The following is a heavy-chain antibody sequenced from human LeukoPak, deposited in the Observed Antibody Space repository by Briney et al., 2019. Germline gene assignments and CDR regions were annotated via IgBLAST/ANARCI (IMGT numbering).Heavy chain of an antibody. D-gene: IGHD6-13*01. CDR1: GGTFSSYA. CDR3: ARELIAAAGMNY. V-gene: IGHV1-8*02. Sequence: ASVKVSCKASGGTFSSYAISWVRQATGQGLEWMGWMNPNSGNTGYAQKFQGRVTMTRNTSISTAYMELSSLRSEDTAVYYCARELIAAAGMNYWGQGTLVTVSS. J-gene: IGHJ4*02. CDR2: MNPNSGNT.